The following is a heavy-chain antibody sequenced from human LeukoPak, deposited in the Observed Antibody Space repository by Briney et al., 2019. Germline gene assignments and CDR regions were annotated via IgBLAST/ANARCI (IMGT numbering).Heavy chain of an antibody. CDR2: IYFAGST. V-gene: IGHV4-59*12. Sequence: SETLSLTCTVSGGSISNYYWNWIRQPPGKGLEWIGYIYFAGSTNYNPSLKSRVTVSIDSSKNQFSLKLSSVTAADTAVFYCARSPHNSAWYEKWFDPWGQGTLVTVSS. D-gene: IGHD6-19*01. J-gene: IGHJ5*02. CDR3: ARSPHNSAWYEKWFDP. CDR1: GGSISNYY.